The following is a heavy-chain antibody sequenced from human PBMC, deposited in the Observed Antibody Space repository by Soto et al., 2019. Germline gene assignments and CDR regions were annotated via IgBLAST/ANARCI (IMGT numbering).Heavy chain of an antibody. V-gene: IGHV3-15*01. CDR1: GFTCSNPW. CDR3: TASYYDILTGYYLGAFDI. D-gene: IGHD3-9*01. J-gene: IGHJ3*02. CDR2: IKSKTDGGTT. Sequence: PGGSLRLSCAASGFTCSNPWMILIRQAPGKGLEWVGRIKSKTDGGTTDYAAPVKGRFTISKDDSKNTLYLQMNSLKTEDTAVYYCTASYYDILTGYYLGAFDIWGQGTMVTVSS.